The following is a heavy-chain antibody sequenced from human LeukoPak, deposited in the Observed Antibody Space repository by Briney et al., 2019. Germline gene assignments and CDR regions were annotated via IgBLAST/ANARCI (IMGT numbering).Heavy chain of an antibody. CDR1: GFTFRKSG. CDR3: ARDKRGGLRLGELSLYFDY. Sequence: GGSLRLSCAPSGFTFRKSGMHWVRQAPGKGLEWVAIIWFDGSKKYYADSVKGRFTISRDNSKNTQYLQMNSLRAEDTAVYYCARDKRGGLRLGELSLYFDYWGQGTLVTVSS. CDR2: IWFDGSKK. D-gene: IGHD3-16*02. J-gene: IGHJ4*02. V-gene: IGHV3-30*02.